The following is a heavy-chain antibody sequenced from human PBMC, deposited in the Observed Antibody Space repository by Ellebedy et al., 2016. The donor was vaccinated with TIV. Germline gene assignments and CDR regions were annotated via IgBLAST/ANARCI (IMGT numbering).Heavy chain of an antibody. V-gene: IGHV1-2*04. CDR1: GYTFTNHR. D-gene: IGHD3-3*01. CDR3: ARDRWSDYYTFDS. J-gene: IGHJ4*02. CDR2: INPNSGDT. Sequence: AASVKVSCKASGYTFTNHRIHWVRQAPGQGLEWMGWINPNSGDTNSAKKFQGWITMTRDTSFSTAYMELSRLRSDDTAVYYWARDRWSDYYTFDSWGQGTLVTVSS.